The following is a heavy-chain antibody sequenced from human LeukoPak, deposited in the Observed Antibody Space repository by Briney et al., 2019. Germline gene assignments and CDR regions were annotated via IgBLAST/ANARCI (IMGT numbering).Heavy chain of an antibody. V-gene: IGHV3-23*01. D-gene: IGHD5-12*01. CDR1: GFTFSNAW. Sequence: GGSLRLSCAASGFTFSNAWMSWVRQAPGKGLEWVSSISGSGGSTYYADSVKGRFTISRDNSKNTLYLQMNSLRAEDTAVYYCASLTIYGGPPHFDYWGQGTLVTVSS. CDR2: ISGSGGST. J-gene: IGHJ4*02. CDR3: ASLTIYGGPPHFDY.